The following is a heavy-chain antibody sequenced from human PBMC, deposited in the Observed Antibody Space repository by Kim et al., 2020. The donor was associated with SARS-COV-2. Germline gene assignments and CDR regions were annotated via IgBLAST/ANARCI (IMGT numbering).Heavy chain of an antibody. CDR3: ARASSPGGSYYDSSGYYPYDY. J-gene: IGHJ4*02. CDR1: GYTFTSYA. D-gene: IGHD3-22*01. CDR2: INTNTGNP. Sequence: ASVKVSCKASGYTFTSYAMNWVRQAPGQGLEWMGWINTNTGNPTYAQGFTGRFVFSLDTSVSTAYLQISSLKAEDTAVYYCARASSPGGSYYDSSGYYPYDYWGQGTLVTVSS. V-gene: IGHV7-4-1*02.